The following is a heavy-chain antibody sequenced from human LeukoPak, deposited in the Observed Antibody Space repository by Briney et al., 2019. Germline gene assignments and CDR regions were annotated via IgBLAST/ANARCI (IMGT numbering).Heavy chain of an antibody. Sequence: SETLSLTCAVYGGSFSGYYWSWIRQPPGKGQEWIGEINHSGSTNYNPSLKSRVTISVDTSKNQFSLKLSSVTAADTAVYYCARSRKARMTNRRYSFDYWGQGTLVTVSS. D-gene: IGHD1-14*01. CDR3: ARSRKARMTNRRYSFDY. CDR2: INHSGST. CDR1: GGSFSGYY. J-gene: IGHJ4*02. V-gene: IGHV4-34*01.